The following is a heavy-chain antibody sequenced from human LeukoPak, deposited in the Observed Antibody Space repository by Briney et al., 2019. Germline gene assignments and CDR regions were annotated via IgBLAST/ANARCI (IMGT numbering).Heavy chain of an antibody. Sequence: SVKVSCKASGGTFSSYAISWVRQAPGQGLEWMGGIIPIFGTANYAQKFQGRVTITTDVSTSTAYMELSSLRSEDTAVYYCAREAAWAFDIWGQGTMVTVSS. CDR3: AREAAWAFDI. CDR2: IIPIFGTA. J-gene: IGHJ3*02. V-gene: IGHV1-69*05. CDR1: GGTFSSYA. D-gene: IGHD2-15*01.